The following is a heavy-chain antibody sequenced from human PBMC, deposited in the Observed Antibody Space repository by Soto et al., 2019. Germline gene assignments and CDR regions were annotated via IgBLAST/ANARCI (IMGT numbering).Heavy chain of an antibody. CDR3: ARGLYSGWHYFDY. V-gene: IGHV3-48*01. J-gene: IGHJ4*02. CDR1: GFTFSSYS. D-gene: IGHD5-12*01. Sequence: PGGSLRLSCATSGFTFSSYSMKLVRPAPGKGLEWVSYISSSSSTIYYADSVKGRFTISRDNAKNSLYLQMNSLRAEDTAVYYCARGLYSGWHYFDYWGQGTLVTVSS. CDR2: ISSSSSTI.